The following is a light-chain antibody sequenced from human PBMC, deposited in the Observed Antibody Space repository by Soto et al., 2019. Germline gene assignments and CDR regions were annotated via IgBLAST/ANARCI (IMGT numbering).Light chain of an antibody. CDR3: QQADSFPQT. CDR1: QGIGTW. CDR2: AAS. Sequence: DIQMTQSPSSVSASVVDRVTITCLASQGIGTWLAWYQQKPGKGPNLLIYAASSLESGVPSRFSGSGSGTDFTLTISSLQPEDFATYYCQQADSFPQTFGQGTKVDI. V-gene: IGKV1-12*01. J-gene: IGKJ1*01.